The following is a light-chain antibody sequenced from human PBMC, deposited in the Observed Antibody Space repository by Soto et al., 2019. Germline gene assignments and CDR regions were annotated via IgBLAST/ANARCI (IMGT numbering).Light chain of an antibody. V-gene: IGKV3-20*01. CDR1: QSVMSRF. CDR2: GTS. CDR3: LQYDRSRT. J-gene: IGKJ1*01. Sequence: EIVLTQSPGTLSLSPGERATLSCRASQSVMSRFLAWYQQKSGQAPRLLIYGTSIRAAGIPERFSGSGSGTDFTLTISRLEPEDFAVYYCLQYDRSRTFGQGTKVEMK.